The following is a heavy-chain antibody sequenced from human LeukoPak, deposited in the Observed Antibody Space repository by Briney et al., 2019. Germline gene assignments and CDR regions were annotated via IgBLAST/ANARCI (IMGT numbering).Heavy chain of an antibody. Sequence: GGSLRLSRAASGFTFSGSAMHWVRQASGKGLEWVGRIRSKANSYATAYAASVKGRFTISRDDSKNTAYLQMNSLKTEDTAVYYCTRHRVTNYYDSSGHDWGQGTLVTVSS. CDR3: TRHRVTNYYDSSGHD. J-gene: IGHJ4*02. CDR2: IRSKANSYAT. V-gene: IGHV3-73*01. D-gene: IGHD3-22*01. CDR1: GFTFSGSA.